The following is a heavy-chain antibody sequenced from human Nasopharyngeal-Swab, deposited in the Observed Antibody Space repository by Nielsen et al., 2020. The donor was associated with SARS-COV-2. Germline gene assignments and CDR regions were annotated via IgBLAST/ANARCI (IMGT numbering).Heavy chain of an antibody. J-gene: IGHJ6*02. CDR2: IIPMLSIA. D-gene: IGHD5-12*01. Sequence: SVKVSCKASGDTFNNYVFSWVRQAPGQGLEWMGRIIPMLSIANYAQKFQGRVTITADKSTSTAYMELSSLRSEDAAVYYCASCIVATAFRPNQYYYFAMDVWGQGTTVTVSS. CDR3: ASCIVATAFRPNQYYYFAMDV. V-gene: IGHV1-69*04. CDR1: GDTFNNYV.